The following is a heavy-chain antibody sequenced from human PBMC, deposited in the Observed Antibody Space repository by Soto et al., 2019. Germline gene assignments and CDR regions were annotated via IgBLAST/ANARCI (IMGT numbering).Heavy chain of an antibody. D-gene: IGHD2-2*01. J-gene: IGHJ5*02. CDR3: ARDGFCTSTTCRVGNWFDP. V-gene: IGHV4-34*01. CDR2: INHRGST. CDR1: GGSFSGYY. Sequence: QVQLQQWGAGLLKPSETLSLTCVVYGGSFSGYYWSWIRQSPGKGLEWIGGINHRGSTNYNPSLERRVIISVDTSKNQFSLKLPSVTAADTAMYYCARDGFCTSTTCRVGNWFDPWGQGTLVTVSS.